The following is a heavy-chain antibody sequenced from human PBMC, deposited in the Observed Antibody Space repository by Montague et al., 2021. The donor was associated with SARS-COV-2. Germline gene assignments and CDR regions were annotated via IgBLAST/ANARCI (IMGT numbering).Heavy chain of an antibody. Sequence: SETLSLTCAVYGGSFSDYYWTWIRQAPGKGLEWIGEVDHRGSSSYNPSLQSRLTISVDRSKNQFSLNLSSVTAADTAMYYCARELQYNWFDPWGQGTLVTVSS. J-gene: IGHJ5*02. CDR2: VDHRGSS. CDR1: GGSFSDYY. CDR3: ARELQYNWFDP. V-gene: IGHV4-34*10. D-gene: IGHD1-1*01.